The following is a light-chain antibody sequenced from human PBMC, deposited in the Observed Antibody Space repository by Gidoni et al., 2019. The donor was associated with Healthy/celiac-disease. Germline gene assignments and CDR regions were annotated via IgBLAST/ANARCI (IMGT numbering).Light chain of an antibody. CDR2: SNN. J-gene: IGLJ2*01. Sequence: QSVLTQPPSASGTPGQRVTISCSGSSSNIGSHTVNWYQQLPGTAPKLLIYSNNQRPPGVPDRFSGSKSGTSASLAISGLQSEDEADYYCAAWDDSLNGLVFGGGTKLTVL. CDR1: SSNIGSHT. V-gene: IGLV1-44*01. CDR3: AAWDDSLNGLV.